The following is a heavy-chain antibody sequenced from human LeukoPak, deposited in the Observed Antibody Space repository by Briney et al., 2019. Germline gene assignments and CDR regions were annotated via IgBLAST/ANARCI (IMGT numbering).Heavy chain of an antibody. V-gene: IGHV1-18*01. CDR2: ISAYNGNT. J-gene: IGHJ4*02. CDR1: GYTFTSYG. D-gene: IGHD3-10*01. Sequence: ASVKVSCKASGYTFTSYGISWVRQAPGQGLEWMGWISAYNGNTNYAQKLQGRVTMTTDTSTSTAYMELRSLRSDDTAVYYCARDSVDYYGSGKGDYWGQGTLVTVSS. CDR3: ARDSVDYYGSGKGDY.